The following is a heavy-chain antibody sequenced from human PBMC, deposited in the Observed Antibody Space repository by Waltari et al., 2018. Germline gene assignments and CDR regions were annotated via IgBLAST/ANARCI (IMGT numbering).Heavy chain of an antibody. CDR1: GGSFSGYY. CDR2: INHSGST. D-gene: IGHD2-21*01. J-gene: IGHJ3*02. V-gene: IGHV4-34*01. CDR3: ARMWAFDI. Sequence: QVQLQQWGAGLLKPSETLSLTCAVYGGSFSGYYWSWFRQPPGKGLEWIGEINHSGSTNYNPSLKSRVTISVDTSKNQFSLKLSSVTAADTAVYYCARMWAFDIWGQGTMVTVSS.